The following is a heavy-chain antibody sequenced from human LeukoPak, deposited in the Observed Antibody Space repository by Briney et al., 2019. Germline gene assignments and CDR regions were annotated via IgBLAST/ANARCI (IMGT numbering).Heavy chain of an antibody. V-gene: IGHV3-30-3*01. CDR1: GFTFSSYA. J-gene: IGHJ4*02. Sequence: PGGSLRLSCAASGFTFSSYAMHWVRQAPGKGLEWVAVISCDGSNKYYADSVKGRFTISRDNSKNTLYLQMNSLRAEDTAVYYCARAEGSSGWYYFDYWGQGTLVTVSS. CDR3: ARAEGSSGWYYFDY. CDR2: ISCDGSNK. D-gene: IGHD6-13*01.